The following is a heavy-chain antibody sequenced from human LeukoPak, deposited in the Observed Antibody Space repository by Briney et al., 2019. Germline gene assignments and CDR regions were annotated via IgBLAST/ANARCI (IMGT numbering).Heavy chain of an antibody. V-gene: IGHV4-39*01. CDR3: ARHGVRGYCSGGSCFFDY. CDR2: IYYSGTT. D-gene: IGHD2-15*01. Sequence: PSETLSLTCTVSGGSISSSSYYWGWIRQPPGKGLEWIGSIYYSGTTYSNPSRKSRVTISVDTSKNQFSLKLSSVTAADTAVYYCARHGVRGYCSGGSCFFDYWGQGTLVTVSS. CDR1: GGSISSSSYY. J-gene: IGHJ4*02.